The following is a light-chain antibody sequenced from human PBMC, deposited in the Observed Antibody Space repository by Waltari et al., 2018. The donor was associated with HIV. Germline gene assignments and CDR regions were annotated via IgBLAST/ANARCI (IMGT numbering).Light chain of an antibody. CDR3: QQSYSTPLT. CDR2: GAS. Sequence: EIVLTQSPGTLSLSPGERGTLSCRASQSISNNYLAWYQQKPGQAPRLLIYGASGRATGIPDRFSGSGSGTDFTLTISSLQPEDFATYYCQQSYSTPLTFGGGTKVEIK. CDR1: QSISNNY. V-gene: IGKV3-20*01. J-gene: IGKJ4*01.